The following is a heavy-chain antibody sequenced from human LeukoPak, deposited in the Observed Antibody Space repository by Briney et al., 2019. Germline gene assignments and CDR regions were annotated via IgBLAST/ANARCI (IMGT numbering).Heavy chain of an antibody. CDR1: GGSISSYY. Sequence: PSETLSLTCTVSGGSISSYYWSWIRQPPGKGLEWLGYIYYSGSTNYNPSLKSRVTISVDTSKNQFSLKLSSVTAADTALYYCARAQYSSSPLYYGMDVWGQGTTVTVSS. CDR3: ARAQYSSSPLYYGMDV. J-gene: IGHJ6*02. V-gene: IGHV4-59*08. D-gene: IGHD6-13*01. CDR2: IYYSGST.